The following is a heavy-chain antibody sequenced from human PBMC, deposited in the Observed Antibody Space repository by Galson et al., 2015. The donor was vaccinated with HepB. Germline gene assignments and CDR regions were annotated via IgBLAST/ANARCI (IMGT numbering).Heavy chain of an antibody. D-gene: IGHD6-13*01. V-gene: IGHV1-8*01. J-gene: IGHJ5*02. CDR3: ARGRYSSSWTGNWFDP. CDR1: GYTFVSYD. CDR2: MNPNSGFT. Sequence: SVKVSCKASGYTFVSYDINWVRQATGQGLEWMGWMNPNSGFTAYAQKFQGRVTMTRDTSISTAYLELSSLRSDDTAVYFCARGRYSSSWTGNWFDPWGQGTLVTVSS.